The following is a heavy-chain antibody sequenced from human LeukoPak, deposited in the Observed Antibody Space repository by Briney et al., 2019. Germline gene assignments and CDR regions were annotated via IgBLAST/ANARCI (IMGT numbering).Heavy chain of an antibody. D-gene: IGHD3-22*01. CDR2: INHSGST. J-gene: IGHJ4*02. CDR1: GGSFSGYY. Sequence: PSETLSLTCAVYGGSFSGYYWSWIRQPPGKGLEWIGEINHSGSTNYNPSLKSRVTISVDTSKNQFSLKLRSVTAADTAVYYCARGSAGESSGYYDYWGQGTLVTASS. CDR3: ARGSAGESSGYYDY. V-gene: IGHV4-34*01.